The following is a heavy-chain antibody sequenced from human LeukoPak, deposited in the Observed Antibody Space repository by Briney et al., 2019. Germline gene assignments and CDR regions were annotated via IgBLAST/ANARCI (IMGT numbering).Heavy chain of an antibody. CDR3: ARDHPDYYYYYGMDV. Sequence: GGSLRLSCAASGFSFSYFWMSWVRQAPGKGLEWVANIKQDGSEKYYEDSVKGRFTISRDNAKNSLYLQMNSLRAEDTAVYYCARDHPDYYYYYGMDVWGQGTTVTVSS. CDR2: IKQDGSEK. CDR1: GFSFSYFW. J-gene: IGHJ6*02. V-gene: IGHV3-7*01.